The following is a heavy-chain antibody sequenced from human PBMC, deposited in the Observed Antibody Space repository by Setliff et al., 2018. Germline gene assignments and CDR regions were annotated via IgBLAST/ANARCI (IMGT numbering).Heavy chain of an antibody. J-gene: IGHJ6*03. CDR2: IFPGDSAT. Sequence: HGESLKISCKGSGYTFTEYLIGWVRQMPGKGLEWMGIIFPGDSATKYSPSFQGQVTMSVDKSINTAYLQWSSLRASDTAIYYCARVGDYMGYYYNYYMDVWGKGTTVTAP. CDR3: ARVGDYMGYYYNYYMDV. D-gene: IGHD3-10*01. CDR1: GYTFTEYL. V-gene: IGHV5-51*01.